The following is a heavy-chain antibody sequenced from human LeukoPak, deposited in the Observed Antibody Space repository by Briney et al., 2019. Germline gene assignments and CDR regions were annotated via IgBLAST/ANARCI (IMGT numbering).Heavy chain of an antibody. CDR2: INHSGST. J-gene: IGHJ4*02. V-gene: IGHV4-34*01. CDR1: GGSFSGYY. Sequence: PSETLSLTCAVYGGSFSGYYWSWIRQPPGKGLEWIGEINHSGSTNYNPSLKSRVTISVDTSKNQFSLKLSSVTAADTAVYYCARGDGYCSGGSCYSESTNYFDYWGQGTLVTVSS. CDR3: ARGDGYCSGGSCYSESTNYFDY. D-gene: IGHD2-15*01.